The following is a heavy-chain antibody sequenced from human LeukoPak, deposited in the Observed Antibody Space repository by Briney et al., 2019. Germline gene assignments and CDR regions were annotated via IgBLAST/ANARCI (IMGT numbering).Heavy chain of an antibody. D-gene: IGHD3-22*01. CDR3: AREARDSRHLDR. Sequence: SETLSLTCNVSGGSISSYYWPWTRQSAGKGLEWIGRISASGSTNYTPSLKSRVTVSVDTSNNHFSLNLSSVTAADTAVYWCAREARDSRHLDRWGQGALVTVSS. CDR2: ISASGST. V-gene: IGHV4-4*07. CDR1: GGSISSYY. J-gene: IGHJ5*02.